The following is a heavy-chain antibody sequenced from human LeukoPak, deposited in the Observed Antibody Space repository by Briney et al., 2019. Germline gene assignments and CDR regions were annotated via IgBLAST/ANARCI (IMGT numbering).Heavy chain of an antibody. CDR1: RFTFSNAW. J-gene: IGHJ4*02. D-gene: IGHD2-2*01. CDR3: AKVPVVPAASLPGGY. Sequence: GGSLRLSCAVSRFTFSNAWMNWVRQAPGKGLEWVSAISGSGGSTYYADSVKGRFTISRDNSKNTLYLQMNSLRAEDTAVYYCAKVPVVPAASLPGGYWGQGTLVTVSS. V-gene: IGHV3-23*01. CDR2: ISGSGGST.